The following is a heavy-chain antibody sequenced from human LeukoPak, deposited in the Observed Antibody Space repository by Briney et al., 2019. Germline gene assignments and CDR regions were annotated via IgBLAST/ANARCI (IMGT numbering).Heavy chain of an antibody. J-gene: IGHJ4*02. CDR2: ISGSGGST. CDR3: AKDRVVEGYSYGYRFDY. D-gene: IGHD5-18*01. V-gene: IGHV3-23*01. Sequence: GGSLRLSCAASGFTFSSYAMSWVRQAPGKWLEWVSAISGSGGSTYYADSVKGRFTISRDNSKNTLYLQMNSLRAEDTAVYYCAKDRVVEGYSYGYRFDYWGQGTLVTVSS. CDR1: GFTFSSYA.